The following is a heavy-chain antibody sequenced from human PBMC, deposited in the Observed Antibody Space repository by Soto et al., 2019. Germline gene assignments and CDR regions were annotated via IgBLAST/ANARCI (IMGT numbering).Heavy chain of an antibody. J-gene: IGHJ4*02. CDR1: GGSISSYY. CDR2: IYYSGST. CDR3: ASGQQLVRNY. V-gene: IGHV4-59*12. D-gene: IGHD6-13*01. Sequence: SETLSLTCTVSGGSISSYYWSCIRQPPGKGLEWIGYIYYSGSTNYNPSLKSRVTISVDTSKNQFSLKLSSVTAADTAVYYCASGQQLVRNYWGQGTLVTVSS.